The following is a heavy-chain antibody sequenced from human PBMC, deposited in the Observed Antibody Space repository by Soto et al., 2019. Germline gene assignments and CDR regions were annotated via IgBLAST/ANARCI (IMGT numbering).Heavy chain of an antibody. Sequence: PSETLSLTCTVSGASITTSSYWSWIRQPAGKGLEWIGRFSLSGTTNYNPSLRSRVTMSADVSKNQFSLRLTSVTAADTALYYCARGTTPPGAPAWYYFDSWGQGTLVTVS. D-gene: IGHD1-1*01. J-gene: IGHJ4*02. CDR3: ARGTTPPGAPAWYYFDS. V-gene: IGHV4-4*07. CDR1: GASITTSSY. CDR2: FSLSGTT.